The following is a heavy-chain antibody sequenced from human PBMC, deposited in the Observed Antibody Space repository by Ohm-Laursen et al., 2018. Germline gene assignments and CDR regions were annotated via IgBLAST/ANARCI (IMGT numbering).Heavy chain of an antibody. V-gene: IGHV4-4*08. CDR2: FYHSGGT. CDR3: ASSQSSSWYHAFDV. Sequence: SETLSLTCSVSGASISSYYWTWIRQPPGKGLEWIGHFYHSGGTNNKPSFKSRVTISIDTSKNQGSQNLNPVTAADTAVYYCASSQSSSWYHAFDVWGQGTMVTVSS. J-gene: IGHJ3*01. D-gene: IGHD6-13*01. CDR1: GASISSYY.